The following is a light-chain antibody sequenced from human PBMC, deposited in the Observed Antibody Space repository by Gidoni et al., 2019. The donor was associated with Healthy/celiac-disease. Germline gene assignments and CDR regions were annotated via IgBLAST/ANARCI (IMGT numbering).Light chain of an antibody. CDR1: QSVSSTY. Sequence: EIVLPQSPATLSLSPGERATLSCRASQSVSSTYLAWYQQTPGQAPRLLIYGASSRATGIQDRFSGSGSGTDFTLTISRLEPEDFAVYYCQQYANSPSTFGPGTKVDIK. CDR2: GAS. V-gene: IGKV3-20*01. J-gene: IGKJ3*01. CDR3: QQYANSPST.